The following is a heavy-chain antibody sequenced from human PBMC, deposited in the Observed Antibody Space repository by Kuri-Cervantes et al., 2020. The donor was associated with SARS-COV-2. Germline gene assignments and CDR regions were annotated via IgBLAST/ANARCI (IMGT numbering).Heavy chain of an antibody. CDR3: ARGLSSSWYAGYFDY. CDR1: GFTFSSYW. Sequence: GESLKISCAASGFTFSSYWMSWVRQAPGKGLEWVSGINWNGGSTGYADSVKGRFTISRDNAKNSLYLQMNSLRAEDTALYYCARGLSSSWYAGYFDYWGQGTLVTVSS. J-gene: IGHJ4*02. CDR2: INWNGGST. V-gene: IGHV3-20*04. D-gene: IGHD6-13*01.